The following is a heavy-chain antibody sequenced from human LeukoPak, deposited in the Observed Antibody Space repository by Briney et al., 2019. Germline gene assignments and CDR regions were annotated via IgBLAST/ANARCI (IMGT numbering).Heavy chain of an antibody. Sequence: GGSLRLSCVASGFTFSSYEMNWVRQAPGKGLEWVSYISSSGSTIYYADSVKGRFTISRDNAKNTLYLQMNSLRAEDTAVYYCARDRGYHDYGGIHNYYFDYWGQGTLVTVSS. J-gene: IGHJ4*02. CDR3: ARDRGYHDYGGIHNYYFDY. D-gene: IGHD4-23*01. V-gene: IGHV3-48*03. CDR1: GFTFSSYE. CDR2: ISSSGSTI.